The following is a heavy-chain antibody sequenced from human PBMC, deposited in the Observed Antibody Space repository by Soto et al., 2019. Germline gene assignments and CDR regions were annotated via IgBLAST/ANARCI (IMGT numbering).Heavy chain of an antibody. D-gene: IGHD2-8*01. CDR3: ARDRRYCTNGVCYSDAFDI. Sequence: GGSLRLSCAASGFTFSSYSMNWVRQAPGKGLEWVSNIRHGGSEKYYVDSVKGRFTISRDNAKNSLYLQMNSLRAEDTAVYYCARDRRYCTNGVCYSDAFDIWGQGTMVTVSS. J-gene: IGHJ3*02. CDR2: IRHGGSEK. CDR1: GFTFSSYS. V-gene: IGHV3-7*01.